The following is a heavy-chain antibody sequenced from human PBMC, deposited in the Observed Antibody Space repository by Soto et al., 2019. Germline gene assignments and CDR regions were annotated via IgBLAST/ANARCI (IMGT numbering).Heavy chain of an antibody. V-gene: IGHV3-74*01. CDR1: GFTFSSYW. Sequence: GGSLRLSCAASGFTFSSYWMHWVRQAPGKGLVWVSRINSDGSSTSYADSVKGRFTISRDNAKNTLYLQMNSLRAEDTAVYYCASLDDSSGPFERWGQGTLVTVSS. D-gene: IGHD3-22*01. CDR3: ASLDDSSGPFER. CDR2: INSDGSST. J-gene: IGHJ4*02.